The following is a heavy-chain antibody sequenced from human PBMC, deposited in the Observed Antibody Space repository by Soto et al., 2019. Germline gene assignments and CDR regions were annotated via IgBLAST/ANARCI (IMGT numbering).Heavy chain of an antibody. CDR1: GFTFSSYE. CDR2: ISSSGSTI. CDR3: ASISVVPAAYYYYGMDV. V-gene: IGHV3-48*03. J-gene: IGHJ6*02. Sequence: EVQLVESGGGLVQPGGSLRLSCAASGFTFSSYEMNWVRQAPGKGLEWVSYISSSGSTIYYADSVKGRFTISRDNAKKSPYLQMNSPRAEDTAVYYCASISVVPAAYYYYGMDVWGQGSTATVS. D-gene: IGHD2-2*01.